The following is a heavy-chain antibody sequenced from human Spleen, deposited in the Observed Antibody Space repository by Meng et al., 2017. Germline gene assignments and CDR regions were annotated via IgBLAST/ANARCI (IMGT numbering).Heavy chain of an antibody. CDR3: ARGPTTMAHDFDY. CDR2: INHSGRT. Sequence: LQHASSSLFTPSDTLSPTLLVAGGSYSHYSWSWLRPPPGKGLAWIGDINHSGRTNYNPSLESRATISVDTSQNNLSLKLSSVTAADSAVYYCARGPTTMAHDFDYWGQGTLVTVSS. V-gene: IGHV4-34*01. J-gene: IGHJ4*02. D-gene: IGHD4-11*01. CDR1: GGSYSHYS.